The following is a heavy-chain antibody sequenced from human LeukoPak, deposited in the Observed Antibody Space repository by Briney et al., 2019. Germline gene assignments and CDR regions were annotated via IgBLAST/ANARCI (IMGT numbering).Heavy chain of an antibody. J-gene: IGHJ4*02. Sequence: GRSLRLSCAASGFTFSSYAMSWVRQAPGKGLEWVSAISGSGGSTYYADSVKGRFTISRDNSKNTLYLQMNSLRAEDTAVYYCARVELKLQVDYWGQGTLVTVSS. V-gene: IGHV3-23*01. CDR1: GFTFSSYA. D-gene: IGHD4-11*01. CDR3: ARVELKLQVDY. CDR2: ISGSGGST.